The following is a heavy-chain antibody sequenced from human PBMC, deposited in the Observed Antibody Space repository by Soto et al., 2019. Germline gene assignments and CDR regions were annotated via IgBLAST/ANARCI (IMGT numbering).Heavy chain of an antibody. V-gene: IGHV1-24*01. D-gene: IGHD6-13*01. J-gene: IGHJ4*02. CDR2: FDPEDGET. Sequence: ASLKVSCKVSGYTLTELSMHWVRQAPGKGLEWMGGFDPEDGETIYAQKFQGRVTMTEDTSTDTAYMELSSLRSEDTAVYYCATTYSSSWYTSFDYWGQGTLVTVSA. CDR1: GYTLTELS. CDR3: ATTYSSSWYTSFDY.